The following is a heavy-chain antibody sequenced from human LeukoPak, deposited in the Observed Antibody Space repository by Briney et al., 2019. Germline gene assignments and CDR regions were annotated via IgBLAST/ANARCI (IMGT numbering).Heavy chain of an antibody. CDR2: INPSGGST. CDR1: GYTFTSYC. V-gene: IGHV1-46*01. Sequence: ASVKVSCKASGYTFTSYCMHWVRQAPGQGLEWMGIINPSGGSTSYAQKFQGRLTFTRDTSASTAYMELSSLRSEDMAVYYCARGPYSYGLDYYYYYMDVWGKGATVTVSS. D-gene: IGHD5-18*01. CDR3: ARGPYSYGLDYYYYYMDV. J-gene: IGHJ6*03.